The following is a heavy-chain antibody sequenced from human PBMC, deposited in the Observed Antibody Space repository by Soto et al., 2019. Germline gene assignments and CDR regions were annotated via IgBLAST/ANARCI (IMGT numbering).Heavy chain of an antibody. CDR2: IYYSGST. D-gene: IGHD3-10*01. Sequence: SETLSLTCTVSGGSISSYYWSWIRQPPGKGLEWIGYIYYSGSTNYNPSLKSRVTISVDTSKNQFSLKLSSVTAADTAVYYCARHVSGIYYFDYWGQGTLVTVSS. CDR1: GGSISSYY. CDR3: ARHVSGIYYFDY. V-gene: IGHV4-59*08. J-gene: IGHJ4*02.